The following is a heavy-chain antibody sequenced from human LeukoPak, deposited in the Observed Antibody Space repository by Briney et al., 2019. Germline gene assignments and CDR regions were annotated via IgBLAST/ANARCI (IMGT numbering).Heavy chain of an antibody. CDR3: ARSMGFGELFRY. J-gene: IGHJ4*02. CDR2: INAGNGNT. Sequence: ASVKVSCKASGYTFTSYAMHWVRPAPGQRLEWMGWINAGNGNTKYSQKFQGRVTITRDTSASTAYMELSSLRSEDTAVYYCARSMGFGELFRYWGQGTLVTVSS. D-gene: IGHD3-10*01. V-gene: IGHV1-3*01. CDR1: GYTFTSYA.